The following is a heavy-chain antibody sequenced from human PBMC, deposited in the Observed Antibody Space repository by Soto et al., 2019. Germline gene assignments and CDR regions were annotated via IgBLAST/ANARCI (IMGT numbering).Heavy chain of an antibody. D-gene: IGHD3-10*01. CDR3: ARAGGSGNYRYYAMDV. CDR2: IIPIFGTA. J-gene: IGHJ6*02. V-gene: IGHV1-69*12. CDR1: GGTFSSYA. Sequence: QVQLVQSGAEVKKPGSSVKVSCKASGGTFSSYAISWVRQAPGQGLEWMGGIIPIFGTANYAQKFQGRVTLTADESTSTAGMELSSLRSEDTAVYYCARAGGSGNYRYYAMDVWGQGTTVTVSS.